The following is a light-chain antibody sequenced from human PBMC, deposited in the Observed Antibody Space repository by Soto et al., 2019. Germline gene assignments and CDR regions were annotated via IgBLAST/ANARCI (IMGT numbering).Light chain of an antibody. CDR2: AAS. CDR3: QQSHSAPLT. CDR1: QSISSH. J-gene: IGKJ4*01. V-gene: IGKV1-39*01. Sequence: GDRVTITCRASQSISSHLNWYQQKVGQTPRLLIYAASTLQSEVPPRFSGSGSGTEFTLTISGLQREDFATYYCQQSHSAPLTCGGGTKIQI.